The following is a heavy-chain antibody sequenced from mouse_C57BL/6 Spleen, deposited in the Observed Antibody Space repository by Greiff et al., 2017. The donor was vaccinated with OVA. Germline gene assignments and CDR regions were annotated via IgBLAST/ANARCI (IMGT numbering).Heavy chain of an antibody. CDR3: AREEGDCDY. CDR1: GYTFTSYW. Sequence: QVQLQQPGAELVKPGASVKLSCKASGYTFTSYWMQWVKQRPGQGLEWIGEIDPSDSYTNYNQKFKGKATLTVDTSSSTAYMQLSSLTSEDSAVYYCAREEGDCDYWGQGTTLTVSS. V-gene: IGHV1-50*01. CDR2: IDPSDSYT. J-gene: IGHJ2*01.